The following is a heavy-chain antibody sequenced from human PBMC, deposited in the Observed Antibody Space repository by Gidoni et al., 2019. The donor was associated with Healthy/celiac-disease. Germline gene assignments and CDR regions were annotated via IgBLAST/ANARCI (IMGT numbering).Heavy chain of an antibody. CDR2: IYYSGST. J-gene: IGHJ3*02. V-gene: IGHV4-30-4*01. D-gene: IGHD6-19*01. Sequence: QVQLQESGPGLVKPSQTLSLTCTVSGGSISSGDYYWSCIRQPPGKGLECIGYIYYSGSTYYNPSLKSRLTISVDTSKNQFSLRLSSVTAADTAVYYCARVGSSGWDAFDIWGQGTRVTVSS. CDR3: ARVGSSGWDAFDI. CDR1: GGSISSGDYY.